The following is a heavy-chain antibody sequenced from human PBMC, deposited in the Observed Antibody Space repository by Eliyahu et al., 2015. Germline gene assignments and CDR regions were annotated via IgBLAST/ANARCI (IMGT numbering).Heavy chain of an antibody. CDR3: ARGPMIVSYNWFDP. V-gene: IGHV4-30-2*04. D-gene: IGHD3-22*01. CDR2: ST. J-gene: IGHJ5*02. Sequence: STYYNPSLKSRVTISVDTSKNQFSLKLSSVTAADTAVYYCARGPMIVSYNWFDPWGQGTLVTVSS.